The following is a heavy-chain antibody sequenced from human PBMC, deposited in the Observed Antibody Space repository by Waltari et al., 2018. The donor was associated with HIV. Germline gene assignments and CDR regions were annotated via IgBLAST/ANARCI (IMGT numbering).Heavy chain of an antibody. D-gene: IGHD1-26*01. CDR3: ARAESTTWANFDF. CDR1: GYTFAAYY. CDR2: INPTDGDT. Sequence: QVQLVQSGSEVKNSGASVRVSCHTSGYTFAAYYIYWMRQAPGEGLGWWGWINPTDGDTGYAQKLQGWLSVTRDTSTGTVYMSLSRLRSDDTATYYCARAESTTWANFDFWGQGTLVSVSS. J-gene: IGHJ4*02. V-gene: IGHV1-2*04.